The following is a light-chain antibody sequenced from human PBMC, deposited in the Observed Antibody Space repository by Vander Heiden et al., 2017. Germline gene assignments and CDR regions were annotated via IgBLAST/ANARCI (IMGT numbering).Light chain of an antibody. CDR3: QQCDSTHFT. J-gene: IGKJ3*01. CDR1: QSISSY. Sequence: DIQMTQSPSSLSASVGDRVTITCRASQSISSYLNWYQQKPLKAPKLLIYAASSLQSGVPSRFSGSGSGTDFTLTISRLQPEDFATYYCQQCDSTHFTFGHGTKVDIK. V-gene: IGKV1-39*01. CDR2: AAS.